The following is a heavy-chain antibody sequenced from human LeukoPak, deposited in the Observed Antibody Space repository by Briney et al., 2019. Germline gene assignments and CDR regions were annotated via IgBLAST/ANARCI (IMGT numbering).Heavy chain of an antibody. J-gene: IGHJ6*02. Sequence: PGGSLRLSCAASGFTFSDYLIHWVRQAPGKGLLWVSRVNRDGGPATYADSVKGRFTVSRNNAKSTLYLQMNSLRAEDTAVYYCARSPAGTYTMDVWGQGTTVTVSS. CDR1: GFTFSDYL. V-gene: IGHV3-74*01. CDR2: VNRDGGPA. CDR3: ARSPAGTYTMDV. D-gene: IGHD3-10*01.